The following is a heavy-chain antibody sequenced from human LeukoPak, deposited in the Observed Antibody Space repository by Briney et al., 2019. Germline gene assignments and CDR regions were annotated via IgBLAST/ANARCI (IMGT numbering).Heavy chain of an antibody. Sequence: GGSLRLSCAASGFTFSSYAMSWVRQAPGKGLEWVSAISGSGGTTYYADSVKGRFTISRDNSKNTLYLQMNSLRAEDTAVYYCAKDPPSYYYDSSGHPYYFDYWGQGTLVTVSS. D-gene: IGHD3-22*01. CDR3: AKDPPSYYYDSSGHPYYFDY. V-gene: IGHV3-23*01. J-gene: IGHJ4*02. CDR2: ISGSGGTT. CDR1: GFTFSSYA.